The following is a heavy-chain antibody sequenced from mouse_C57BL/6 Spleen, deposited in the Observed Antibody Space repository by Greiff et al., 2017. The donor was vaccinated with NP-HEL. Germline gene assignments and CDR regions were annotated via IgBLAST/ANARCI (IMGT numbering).Heavy chain of an antibody. Sequence: EVQLQQSGPELVKPGASVKIPCKASGYTFTDYNMDWVKQSHGKSLEWIGDINPNNGGTIYNQKFKGKATLTVDKSSSTAYMELRSLTSEDTAVYYCARSITTTGYYYAMDYWGQGTSVTVSS. CDR2: INPNNGGT. CDR3: ARSITTTGYYYAMDY. J-gene: IGHJ4*01. CDR1: GYTFTDYN. D-gene: IGHD1-1*01. V-gene: IGHV1-18*01.